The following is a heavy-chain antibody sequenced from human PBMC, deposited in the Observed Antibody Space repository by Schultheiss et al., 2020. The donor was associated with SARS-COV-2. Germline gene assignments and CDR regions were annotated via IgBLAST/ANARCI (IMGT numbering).Heavy chain of an antibody. CDR1: GFTFSSYG. D-gene: IGHD2-2*01. CDR2: IWYDGSNK. V-gene: IGHV3-33*01. J-gene: IGHJ5*02. Sequence: GGSLRLSCAASGFTFSSYGMHWVRQAPGKGLEWVAVIWYDGSNKYYADSVKGRFTISRDNSKNTLYLQMNSLRAEDTAVYYCAREGYCSSTSCYNWFDPWGQGTLVTVSS. CDR3: AREGYCSSTSCYNWFDP.